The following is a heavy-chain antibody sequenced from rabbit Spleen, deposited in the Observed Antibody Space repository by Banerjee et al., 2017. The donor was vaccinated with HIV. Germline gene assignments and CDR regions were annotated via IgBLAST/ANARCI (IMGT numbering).Heavy chain of an antibody. V-gene: IGHV1S40*01. CDR3: ARETSSGWGIVSFYFSL. CDR1: GFSFSSRYY. CDR2: IYAGSSGDT. J-gene: IGHJ4*01. Sequence: QSLEESGGDLVKPGASLTLTCTASGFSFSSRYYMCWVRQAPGKGLEWIACIYAGSSGDTYYASWAKGRFTISRTSSTTVTLQMTSLTAADTATYFCARETSSGWGIVSFYFSLWGPGTLVTV. D-gene: IGHD4-1*01.